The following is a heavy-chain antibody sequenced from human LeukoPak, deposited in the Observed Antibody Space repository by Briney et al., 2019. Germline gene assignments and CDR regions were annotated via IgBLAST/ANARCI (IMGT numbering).Heavy chain of an antibody. CDR2: ISTYNGNT. V-gene: IGHV1-18*01. CDR1: GYTFTRYG. J-gene: IGHJ4*02. CDR3: ARDLHSSGWYYFDY. Sequence: ASVKVSCKASGYTFTRYGISWVRQAPGQGLEWMGWISTYNGNTKYAQKLQGRVTMTTDTSTSTAYMELRNLRSDDTAVYYCARDLHSSGWYYFDYWGQGTLVTVSS. D-gene: IGHD6-19*01.